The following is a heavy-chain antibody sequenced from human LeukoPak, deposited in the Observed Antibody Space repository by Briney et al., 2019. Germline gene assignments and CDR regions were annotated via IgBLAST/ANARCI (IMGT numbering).Heavy chain of an antibody. V-gene: IGHV1-69*05. Sequence: SVKVSCKASGGTFGSYAISWVRQAPGQGLEWMGGIIPIFGTANYAQKFQGRVTITTDESTSTAYMELSSLRSEDTAVYYCARDRQVVPAAINYDWFDPWGQGTLVTVSS. D-gene: IGHD2-2*02. CDR3: ARDRQVVPAAINYDWFDP. CDR2: IIPIFGTA. CDR1: GGTFGSYA. J-gene: IGHJ5*02.